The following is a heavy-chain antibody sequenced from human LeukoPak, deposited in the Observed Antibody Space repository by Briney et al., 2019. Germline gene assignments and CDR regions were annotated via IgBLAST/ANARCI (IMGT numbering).Heavy chain of an antibody. V-gene: IGHV4-34*01. Sequence: SETLSLTCAVYGGSFSGYYWSWIRQPPGKGLEWIGGIYYSGSTYYNPSLKSRVTMSVDTSKNQFSLKLSSVTAADTAVYYCARHPRMGYFDYWGQGTLVTVSS. CDR1: GGSFSGYY. CDR2: IYYSGST. J-gene: IGHJ4*02. CDR3: ARHPRMGYFDY. D-gene: IGHD1-14*01.